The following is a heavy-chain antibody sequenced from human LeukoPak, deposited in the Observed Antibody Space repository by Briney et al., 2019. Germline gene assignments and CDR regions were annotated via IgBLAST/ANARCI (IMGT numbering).Heavy chain of an antibody. CDR1: GGSISRYY. CDR3: ARVGYYDSSGYYFLSDYNWFDP. CDR2: IYYSGST. V-gene: IGHV4-59*01. D-gene: IGHD3-22*01. Sequence: SETQSLTCTVSGGSISRYYWSWIRQPPGKGREWIGYIYYSGSTNYNPSLKSRVTISVDTSKNQFSLKLSSVTAADTAVYYCARVGYYDSSGYYFLSDYNWFDPWGQGTLVTVSS. J-gene: IGHJ5*02.